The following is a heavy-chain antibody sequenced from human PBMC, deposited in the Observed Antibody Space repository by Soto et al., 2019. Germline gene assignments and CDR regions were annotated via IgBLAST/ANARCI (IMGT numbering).Heavy chain of an antibody. V-gene: IGHV3-30*18. CDR1: GFTFSSYG. D-gene: IGHD3-22*01. J-gene: IGHJ6*02. CDR3: AKDRRDSSGTCSRCFGMDV. CDR2: ISNDGSIQ. Sequence: QVQLMESGGSVLQPGRSLRLSCAASGFTFSSYGMHWVRQAPGKGLEWVTFISNDGSIQYYGDSVKGRFTVSRDNSKNTLFLEMNSLTAEDTATYYCAKDRRDSSGTCSRCFGMDVWGQGTTVTVSS.